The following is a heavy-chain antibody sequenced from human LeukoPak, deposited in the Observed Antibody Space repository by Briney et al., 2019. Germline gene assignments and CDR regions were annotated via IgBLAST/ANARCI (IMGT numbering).Heavy chain of an antibody. CDR1: GYTFTSYD. Sequence: ASVKVSCKASGYTFTSYDINWVRQATGQGLEWMGWMNPNSGNTGYAQKFQGRVTITRNTSISTAYMELSSLRSEDTAVYYCASPSPGGYCSGGSCYSGYYYYGMDVWGQGTTVTVSS. J-gene: IGHJ6*02. D-gene: IGHD2-15*01. V-gene: IGHV1-8*03. CDR3: ASPSPGGYCSGGSCYSGYYYYGMDV. CDR2: MNPNSGNT.